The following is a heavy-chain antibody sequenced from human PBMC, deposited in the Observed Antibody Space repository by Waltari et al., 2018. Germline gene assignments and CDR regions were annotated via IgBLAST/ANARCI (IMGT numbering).Heavy chain of an antibody. CDR3: ARAPYYDYIWGSYRYYYFDY. CDR2: INHSGST. CDR1: GGSFSGYY. V-gene: IGHV4-34*01. J-gene: IGHJ4*02. D-gene: IGHD3-16*02. Sequence: QVQLQQWGAGLLKPSETLSLTCAVYGGSFSGYYWSWIRQPPGKGLEWIGEINHSGSTNYNPSLKSRVTISVDTSKNQFSLKLSSVTAADTAVYYCARAPYYDYIWGSYRYYYFDYWGQGTLVTVSS.